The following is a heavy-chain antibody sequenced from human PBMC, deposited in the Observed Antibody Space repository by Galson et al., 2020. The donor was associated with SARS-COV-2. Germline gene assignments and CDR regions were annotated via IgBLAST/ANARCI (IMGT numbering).Heavy chain of an antibody. Sequence: GGSLRLSCAASGFTFSSYGMHWVRQAPGKGLEWVAVIWYDGSNKYYADSVKGRFTISRDNSKNTLYLQMNSLRAEDTAVYYCARGDHYDFWSGYQTAEAFDIWGQGTMVTVSS. D-gene: IGHD3-3*01. CDR3: ARGDHYDFWSGYQTAEAFDI. CDR1: GFTFSSYG. V-gene: IGHV3-33*01. J-gene: IGHJ3*02. CDR2: IWYDGSNK.